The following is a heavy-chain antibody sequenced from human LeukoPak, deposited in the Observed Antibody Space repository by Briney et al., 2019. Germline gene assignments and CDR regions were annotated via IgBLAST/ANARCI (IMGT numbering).Heavy chain of an antibody. V-gene: IGHV3-23*01. CDR3: ARASSSSRPYYFDY. J-gene: IGHJ4*02. D-gene: IGHD6-6*01. Sequence: GGSLRLSCTASGFTFSSYDMSWVRQAPGKALEWVSSISEIISGTYYADSVTGRFTISRDTSKNTLYLQMNSLRAEDTAIYYCARASSSSRPYYFDYWGQGTLVTVSS. CDR1: GFTFSSYD. CDR2: ISEIISGT.